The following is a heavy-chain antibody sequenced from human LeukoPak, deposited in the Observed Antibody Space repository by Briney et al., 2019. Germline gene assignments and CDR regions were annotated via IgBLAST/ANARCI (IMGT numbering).Heavy chain of an antibody. CDR1: GFIFSSYW. CDR3: AGTYYYDSSGYFY. CDR2: IKQDGSEK. Sequence: GGSLRLSCAASGFIFSSYWMSWVRQAPGKGLEWVANIKQDGSEKYYVDSVKGRFTISRDNAKNSLYLQMNSLRAEDTAVYYCAGTYYYDSSGYFYWGQGTLVTVSS. V-gene: IGHV3-7*03. D-gene: IGHD3-22*01. J-gene: IGHJ4*02.